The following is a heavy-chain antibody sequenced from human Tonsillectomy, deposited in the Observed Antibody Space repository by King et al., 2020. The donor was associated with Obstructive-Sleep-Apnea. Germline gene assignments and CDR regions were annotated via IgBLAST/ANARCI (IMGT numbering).Heavy chain of an antibody. Sequence: VQLVESGGGLVKPGGSLRLSCAASGFTFSTYTMNWVRQAPGKGLEWVSSISSSSTYIYFADSLKGRFTISRDNAKNSLYLQMKSLRAEDTAVYYFERMIGGYYDNDGGFDYWGQGTLVTVSS. V-gene: IGHV3-21*01. CDR2: ISSSSTYI. CDR3: ERMIGGYYDNDGGFDY. D-gene: IGHD3-22*01. CDR1: GFTFSTYT. J-gene: IGHJ4*02.